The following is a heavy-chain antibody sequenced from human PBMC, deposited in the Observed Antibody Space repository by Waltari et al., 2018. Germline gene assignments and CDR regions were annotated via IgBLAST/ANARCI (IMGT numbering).Heavy chain of an antibody. J-gene: IGHJ6*02. CDR1: GGSFSGYY. Sequence: QVQLQQWGAGLLKPSETLSLTCAVYGGSFSGYYWSWLRQPPGKGLEWIGEINHSGSTNYNPSLKSRVNISVETSKNQFCLKLGSVTAADTAVYYGARDGFVLMVYARYYDGMDVGAKGPRSPSP. D-gene: IGHD2-8*01. CDR2: INHSGST. CDR3: ARDGFVLMVYARYYDGMDV. V-gene: IGHV4-34*01.